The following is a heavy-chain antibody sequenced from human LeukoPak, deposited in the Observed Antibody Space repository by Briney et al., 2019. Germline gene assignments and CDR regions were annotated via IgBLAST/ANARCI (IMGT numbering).Heavy chain of an antibody. CDR3: ARGKLLGRRITIFGVVPNWFDP. Sequence: SQTLSLTCTVSGGSISSGGYYWSWLRQHPGKGLEWIGYIYYSGSTYYNPSLKSRVTISVDTSKNQFSLKLSSVTAADTAVYYCARGKLLGRRITIFGVVPNWFDPWGQGTLVTVSS. J-gene: IGHJ5*02. V-gene: IGHV4-31*03. CDR1: GGSISSGGYY. CDR2: IYYSGST. D-gene: IGHD3-3*01.